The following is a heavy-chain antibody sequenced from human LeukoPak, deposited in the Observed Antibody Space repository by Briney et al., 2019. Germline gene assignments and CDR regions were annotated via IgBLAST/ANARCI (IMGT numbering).Heavy chain of an antibody. CDR3: ARVSGGVATMGY. CDR2: IYHSGST. CDR1: GGSFSGYY. Sequence: PSETLSLTCAVYGGSFSGYYWSWIRQPPGKGLEWIGSIYHSGSTYYNPSLKSRVTISVDTSKNQFSLKLSSVTAADTAVYYCARVSGGVATMGYWGQGTLVTVSS. J-gene: IGHJ4*02. D-gene: IGHD5-12*01. V-gene: IGHV4-34*01.